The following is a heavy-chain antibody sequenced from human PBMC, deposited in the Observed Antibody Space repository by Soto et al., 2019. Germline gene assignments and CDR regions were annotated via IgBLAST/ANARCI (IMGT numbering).Heavy chain of an antibody. J-gene: IGHJ6*02. CDR2: IYHSGST. D-gene: IGHD4-17*01. V-gene: IGHV4-30-2*01. CDR3: ARAHYGDYGYGMDV. Sequence: SETLSLTCAVSGGSISSGGYSWSWIRQPPGKGLEWIGYIYHSGSTYYNPSLKSRVTISVDRSKNQFSLKLSSVTAADTAVYYCARAHYGDYGYGMDVWGQGTTVTAP. CDR1: GGSISSGGYS.